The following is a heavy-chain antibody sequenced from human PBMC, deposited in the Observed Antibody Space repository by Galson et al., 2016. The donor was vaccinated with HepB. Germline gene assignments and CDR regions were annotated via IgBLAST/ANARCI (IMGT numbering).Heavy chain of an antibody. J-gene: IGHJ4*02. CDR2: TNHNDDAT. Sequence: SLRLSCAASGFTFSNYGMAWVRQAPGKGLEWISGTNHNDDATYYADSVKGRFTIFRDNSKSTLYLQMSNLRAEDTAVYYCAKSREGGGQLLRDSDYWGQGTRVTVSS. CDR1: GFTFSNYG. D-gene: IGHD1-26*01. V-gene: IGHV3-23*01. CDR3: AKSREGGGQLLRDSDY.